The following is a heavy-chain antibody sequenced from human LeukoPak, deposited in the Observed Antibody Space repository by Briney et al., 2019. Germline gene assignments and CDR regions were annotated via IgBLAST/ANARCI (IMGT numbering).Heavy chain of an antibody. CDR1: GGSFIDYY. CDR2: INHSGST. Sequence: TSETLSLTCAVYGGSFIDYYCSGIRQPPGKGLEWIGEINHSGSTNYNPSLKSRVTISVDTSKNQFSLKLSSVTAADTAVYYCARGPLLDEQLVTRVFDYWGQGTLVTVSS. CDR3: ARGPLLDEQLVTRVFDY. V-gene: IGHV4-34*01. D-gene: IGHD6-6*01. J-gene: IGHJ4*02.